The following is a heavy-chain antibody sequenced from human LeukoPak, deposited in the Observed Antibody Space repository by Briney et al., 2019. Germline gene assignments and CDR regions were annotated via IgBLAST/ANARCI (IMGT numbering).Heavy chain of an antibody. CDR1: GFTFSSYW. CDR3: ARDPSDY. Sequence: GGSLRLSCAASGFTFSSYWMGWVRQAPGKGLEWVSYIGSASTTIYYADSVKGRFTISRDNAKNSLYLQMNSLRDEDTAVYYCARDPSDYWGQGTLVTVSS. V-gene: IGHV3-48*02. CDR2: IGSASTTI. J-gene: IGHJ4*02.